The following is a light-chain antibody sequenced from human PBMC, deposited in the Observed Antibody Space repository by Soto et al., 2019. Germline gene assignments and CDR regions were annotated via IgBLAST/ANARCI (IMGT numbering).Light chain of an antibody. CDR3: HQYGTSLPFT. CDR1: QSVSSSY. V-gene: IGKV3-20*01. Sequence: ELVLTQSPGTLSLSPGERATLSCRASQSVSSSYLAWYQQKPGQAPRLLIYAASSRATGIPDRFSGSGSGTDFTLTISRLEPEYFSVYFCHQYGTSLPFTFGQGTKVDIK. J-gene: IGKJ2*01. CDR2: AAS.